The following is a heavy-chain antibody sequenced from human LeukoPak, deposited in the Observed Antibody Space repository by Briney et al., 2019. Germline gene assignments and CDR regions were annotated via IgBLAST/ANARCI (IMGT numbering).Heavy chain of an antibody. V-gene: IGHV3-7*02. CDR2: IKQDGSET. Sequence: PGGSLRLSCAASGFTFSSYWMTWVRQAPEKGLEWVANIKQDGSETYYVDSVKGRFTISRDNAKNSLCLHMNSLRAEDTAVYYCARGAMTTVTTFDYWGQGTLVTVSS. CDR3: ARGAMTTVTTFDY. D-gene: IGHD4-17*01. CDR1: GFTFSSYW. J-gene: IGHJ4*02.